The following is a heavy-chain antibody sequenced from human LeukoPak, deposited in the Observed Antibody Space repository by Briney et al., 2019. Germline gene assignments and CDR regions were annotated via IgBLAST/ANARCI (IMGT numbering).Heavy chain of an antibody. V-gene: IGHV1-18*01. CDR1: GYTFTSYG. CDR2: ISAYNGST. J-gene: IGHJ3*02. CDR3: ARDYAVADINFDAFDI. D-gene: IGHD6-19*01. Sequence: GASVKVSCKASGYTFTSYGISWVRQAPGQGLEWMGWISAYNGSTNYAQKLQGRVTMTTDTSTSTAYMELRSLRSDDTAVYYCARDYAVADINFDAFDIWGQGTMVTVSS.